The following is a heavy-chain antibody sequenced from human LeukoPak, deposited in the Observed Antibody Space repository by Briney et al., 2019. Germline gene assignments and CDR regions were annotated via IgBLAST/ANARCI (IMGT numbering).Heavy chain of an antibody. CDR2: ISAYNGNT. CDR3: ARAIRDYYDSSGYYGIPPGMDV. V-gene: IGHV1-18*01. D-gene: IGHD3-22*01. Sequence: ASVKVSCKASGYTFTSYGISWVRQAPGQGLEWMGWISAYNGNTNYAQKLQGRVTMTTDTSTSTAYMELRSLRSDDTAVYYCARAIRDYYDSSGYYGIPPGMDVWGQGTTVTVSS. J-gene: IGHJ6*02. CDR1: GYTFTSYG.